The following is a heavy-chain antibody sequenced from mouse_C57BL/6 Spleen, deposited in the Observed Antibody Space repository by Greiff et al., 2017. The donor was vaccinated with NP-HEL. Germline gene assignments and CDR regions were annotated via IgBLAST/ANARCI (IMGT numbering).Heavy chain of an antibody. D-gene: IGHD2-1*01. CDR2: IYPGSGST. J-gene: IGHJ1*03. Sequence: QVQLQQPGAELVKPGASVKMSCKASGYTFSSYWITWVKQRPGQGLEWIGEIYPGSGSTNYIEKFTSKAGLAVDTSASPAYMQHSSLTSEDSAVYYWATVELIYYGNPYWYFDDWGTGTTGTVSS. V-gene: IGHV1-55*01. CDR3: ATVELIYYGNPYWYFDD. CDR1: GYTFSSYW.